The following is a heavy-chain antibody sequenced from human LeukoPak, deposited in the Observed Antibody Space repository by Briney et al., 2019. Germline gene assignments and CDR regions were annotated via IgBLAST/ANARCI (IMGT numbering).Heavy chain of an antibody. J-gene: IGHJ4*02. CDR1: GFTFDDYA. Sequence: PGRSLRLSCAASGFTFDDYAMHWVRHAPGKGLEWVSAISGSGGSTYYADSVKGRFTISRDNSKNTLYLQMNSLRVEDTAVYYCAKGPLIEVAGTTWDYWGQGTLVTVSS. D-gene: IGHD6-19*01. V-gene: IGHV3-23*01. CDR2: ISGSGGST. CDR3: AKGPLIEVAGTTWDY.